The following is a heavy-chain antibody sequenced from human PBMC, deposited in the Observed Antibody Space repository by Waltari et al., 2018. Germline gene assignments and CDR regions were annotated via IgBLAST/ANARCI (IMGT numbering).Heavy chain of an antibody. CDR1: GASVPSGNHQ. Sequence: QLQQSGAGLVKPSETLSPTCTVSGASVPSGNHQGGWLRQSPGKGLEWIGSIYRSGSPYYNPSLKSRATISVDTSTNQFSLNLTSVTAADTAVYYCARGGVNSITMIVVVINPGAFDMWGQGTVVTVSS. V-gene: IGHV4-39*01. J-gene: IGHJ3*02. D-gene: IGHD3-22*01. CDR2: IYRSGSP. CDR3: ARGGVNSITMIVVVINPGAFDM.